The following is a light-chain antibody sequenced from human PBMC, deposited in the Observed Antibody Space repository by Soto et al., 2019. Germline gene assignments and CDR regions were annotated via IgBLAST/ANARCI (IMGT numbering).Light chain of an antibody. J-gene: IGLJ2*01. CDR2: DVS. CDR1: NSDVGGYDY. V-gene: IGLV2-14*01. Sequence: QSALTQPASVSGSPGQSITMSCTGTNSDVGGYDYVSWYQQHPGKAPKLMIYDVSIRPSGVSDRFSGSKSGNTASLTISGLQTEDESYYYCSSYTSSTAVIFGGGTKLTFL. CDR3: SSYTSSTAVI.